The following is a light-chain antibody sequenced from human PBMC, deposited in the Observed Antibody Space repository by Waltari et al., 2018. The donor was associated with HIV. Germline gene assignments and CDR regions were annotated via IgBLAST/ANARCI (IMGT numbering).Light chain of an antibody. CDR1: SSNIGAGSA. Sequence: QSVLTQPPSVSGAPGQRVTIPRTGSSSNIGAGSAVHCYQHLPGTAPKLLIYGNSNRPSGVPDRFSGSKSGTSASLAITGLQAEDEADYYCQSYDSSLSGGDVVFGGGTKLTVL. CDR3: QSYDSSLSGGDVV. V-gene: IGLV1-40*01. J-gene: IGLJ2*01. CDR2: GNS.